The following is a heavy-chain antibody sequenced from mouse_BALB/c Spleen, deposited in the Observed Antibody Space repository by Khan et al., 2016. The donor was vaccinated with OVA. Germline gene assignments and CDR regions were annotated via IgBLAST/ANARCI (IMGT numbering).Heavy chain of an antibody. CDR3: TGERAY. Sequence: EVQLQESGPGLVKPSQSLSLTCTVTGYSITSAYAWNWIRQFPGNKLEWMGYISYSGSTSYTPSLKSRISIPRDTSKNQLFLQLNSVTTEDTATDYCTGERAYWGQGTLVTVSA. CDR2: ISYSGST. V-gene: IGHV3-2*02. CDR1: GYSITSAYA. J-gene: IGHJ3*01.